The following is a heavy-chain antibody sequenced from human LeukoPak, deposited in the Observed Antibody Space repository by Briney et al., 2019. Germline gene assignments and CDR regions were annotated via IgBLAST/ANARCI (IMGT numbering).Heavy chain of an antibody. V-gene: IGHV4-4*02. CDR2: IFHDGNT. D-gene: IGHD3-10*01. CDR3: ARHGSGYNAMDV. J-gene: IGHJ6*02. Sequence: SETLSLTCAVSGGSVNNYWWSWVRQPPGKGLEWIGEIFHDGNTNYNPSLESRVTISVDRSNNQFSLKLISVTAADTAVYYCARHGSGYNAMDVWGQGTTVTVSS. CDR1: GGSVNNYW.